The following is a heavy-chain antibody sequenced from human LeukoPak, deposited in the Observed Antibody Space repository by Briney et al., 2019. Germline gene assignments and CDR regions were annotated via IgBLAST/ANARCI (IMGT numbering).Heavy chain of an antibody. J-gene: IGHJ4*02. CDR3: AKAGYSSGLGDFDY. CDR1: GFTFDDYA. D-gene: IGHD6-19*01. CDR2: ISWDGGST. Sequence: AGGSLRLSCAASGFTFDDYAMHWVRQAPGKGLEWVSLISWDGGSTYYADSVKGRFTISRDNSKNSLYLQMNSLRAEDTALYYCAKAGYSSGLGDFDYWGQGTLVTVSS. V-gene: IGHV3-43D*03.